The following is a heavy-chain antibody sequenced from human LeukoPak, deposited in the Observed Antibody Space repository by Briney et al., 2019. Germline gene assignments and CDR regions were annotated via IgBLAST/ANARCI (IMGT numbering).Heavy chain of an antibody. CDR3: AREAYSSGWQSRDAFDP. D-gene: IGHD6-19*01. Sequence: ASVKASCKASGYTFTSYYMHWVRQAPGQGLGWMGIINPSGGSTSYAQKFQGRVTMTRDTSTSTVYMELSSLRSEDTAVYYCAREAYSSGWQSRDAFDPWGQGTLVTVSS. J-gene: IGHJ5*02. CDR1: GYTFTSYY. V-gene: IGHV1-46*01. CDR2: INPSGGST.